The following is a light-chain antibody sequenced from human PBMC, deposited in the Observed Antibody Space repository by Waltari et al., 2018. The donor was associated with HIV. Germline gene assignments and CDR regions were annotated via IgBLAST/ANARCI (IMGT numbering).Light chain of an antibody. CDR2: DAS. CDR1: QSIRTE. Sequence: IVFTQSPATVSLSPGERATLSCRASQSIRTELAWYQQKPGQSPRLFIYDASNRATGIPGRFSGSGSGTDFTLTISSLEPEYFAMYYCQQRNTWITFGQGTRLEI. J-gene: IGKJ5*01. CDR3: QQRNTWIT. V-gene: IGKV3-11*01.